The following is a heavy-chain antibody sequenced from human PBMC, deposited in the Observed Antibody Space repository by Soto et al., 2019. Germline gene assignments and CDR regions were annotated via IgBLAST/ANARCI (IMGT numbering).Heavy chain of an antibody. CDR3: ARQGAGTSHFYYYYYGMDV. CDR1: GYSFTSYW. D-gene: IGHD6-19*01. V-gene: IGHV5-51*01. CDR2: TYPGDSDT. Sequence: GESLKISCKGCGYSFTSYWIGWVRQMPGKGLEWMGITYPGDSDTRYSPSFQGQVTISADKSISTAYLQWSSLKASDTAMYYCARQGAGTSHFYYYYYGMDVWGQGTPVTVSS. J-gene: IGHJ6*02.